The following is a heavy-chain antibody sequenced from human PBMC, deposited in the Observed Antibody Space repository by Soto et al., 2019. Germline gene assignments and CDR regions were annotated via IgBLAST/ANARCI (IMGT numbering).Heavy chain of an antibody. CDR3: ARDQGVAAAGLTWFDP. V-gene: IGHV4-4*07. D-gene: IGHD6-13*01. Sequence: SETLSLTCTVSGASMNSYHWSWIRQPAGKGLEWIGHIHSSGSTNYNPSLKSRVTMSVDTSKNQFSLRLMSLTAAGTAVYYCARDQGVAAAGLTWFDPWGKGSLVTVSS. J-gene: IGHJ5*02. CDR1: GASMNSYH. CDR2: IHSSGST.